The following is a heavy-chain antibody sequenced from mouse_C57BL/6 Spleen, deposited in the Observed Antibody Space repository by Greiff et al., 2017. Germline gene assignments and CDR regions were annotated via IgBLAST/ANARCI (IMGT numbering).Heavy chain of an antibody. D-gene: IGHD2-4*01. CDR3: AGRDSPMDY. Sequence: EVQVVESGGDLVKPGGSLKLSCAASGFTFSSYGMSWVRQTPDKRLEWVATISSGGSYTYYPDSVKGRFTISRDNAKNTLYLQMSSLKSEDTAMYYCAGRDSPMDYWGQGTSVTVSS. V-gene: IGHV5-6*01. CDR1: GFTFSSYG. J-gene: IGHJ4*01. CDR2: ISSGGSYT.